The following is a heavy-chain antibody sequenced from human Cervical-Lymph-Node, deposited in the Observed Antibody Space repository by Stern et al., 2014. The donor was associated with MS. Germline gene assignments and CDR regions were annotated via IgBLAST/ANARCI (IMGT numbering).Heavy chain of an antibody. CDR3: ARGGLGEYYFDY. CDR2: ISSSSSYI. D-gene: IGHD3-16*01. J-gene: IGHJ4*02. Sequence: EVQLVESGGGLVKPGGSLRLSCAASGFTFSSYSMNWVRQAPGKGLEWVSSISSSSSYIYYADSVQGRFTISRDTATNSLYLQKNSLRAEDTAVYYCARGGLGEYYFDYWGQGTLVTVSS. V-gene: IGHV3-21*01. CDR1: GFTFSSYS.